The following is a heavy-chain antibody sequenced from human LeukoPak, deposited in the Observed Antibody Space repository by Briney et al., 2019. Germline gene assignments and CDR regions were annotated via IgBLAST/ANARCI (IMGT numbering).Heavy chain of an antibody. V-gene: IGHV3-23*01. Sequence: GGSLRLSCAASGFTFSSYAMIWVRQAPGKGLEWVSSIGGSGGFTYYADSVKGRFTISRDNSKNTLYLQVNSLRAEDTAVYYCAKSEVATGTVDWGQGTLLTVSS. CDR1: GFTFSSYA. J-gene: IGHJ4*02. CDR3: AKSEVATGTVD. CDR2: IGGSGGFT. D-gene: IGHD6-13*01.